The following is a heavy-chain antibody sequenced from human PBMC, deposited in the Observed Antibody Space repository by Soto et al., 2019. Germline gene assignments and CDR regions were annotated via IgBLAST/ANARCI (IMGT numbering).Heavy chain of an antibody. D-gene: IGHD3-22*01. CDR1: VFSLSTSGVG. V-gene: IGHV2-5*01. CDR2: IYWNDDK. Sequence: GSGPTLVNPTQTLTLACTFSVFSLSTSGVGVGWIRQPPGKALEWLALIYWNDDKRYSPSLKSRLTITKDTSKNQVILIMTNMDPVDTATFYCAHSATYYYDSSGYYVSPLGYWGQGTPVTVSS. CDR3: AHSATYYYDSSGYYVSPLGY. J-gene: IGHJ4*02.